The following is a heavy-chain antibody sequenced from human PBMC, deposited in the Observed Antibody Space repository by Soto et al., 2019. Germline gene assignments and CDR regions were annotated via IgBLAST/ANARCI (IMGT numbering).Heavy chain of an antibody. J-gene: IGHJ4*02. D-gene: IGHD6-19*01. CDR2: IYYSGST. CDR1: GGSISSGGYY. Sequence: SLTCTVSGGSISSGGYYWSWIRQHPGKGLEWIGYIYYSGSTYYNPSLKSRVTISVDTSKNQFSLKLSSVTAADTAVYYCARVRSVAGHIDYWGQGTRVTVSS. V-gene: IGHV4-31*03. CDR3: ARVRSVAGHIDY.